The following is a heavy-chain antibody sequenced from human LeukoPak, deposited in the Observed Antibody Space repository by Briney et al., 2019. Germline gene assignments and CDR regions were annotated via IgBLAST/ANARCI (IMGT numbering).Heavy chain of an antibody. CDR1: GGSISSSSYY. V-gene: IGHV4-39*07. D-gene: IGHD6-13*01. CDR2: INHSGST. CDR3: ASLTAAGNNWFDP. J-gene: IGHJ5*02. Sequence: SETLSLTCTVSGGSISSSSYYWGWIRQPPGKGLEWIGEINHSGSTNYNPSLKSRVTISVDTSKNQFSLKLSSVTAADTAVYYCASLTAAGNNWFDPWGQGTLVTVSS.